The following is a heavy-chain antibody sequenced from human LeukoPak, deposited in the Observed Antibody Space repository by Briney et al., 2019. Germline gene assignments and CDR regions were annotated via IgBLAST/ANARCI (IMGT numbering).Heavy chain of an antibody. CDR2: INHSGST. J-gene: IGHJ4*02. Sequence: SETLSLTCAVYGGSFSGYYWSWIRQPPGKGLEWIGEINHSGSTNYNPSLKSRVTISVDTSKNQFSLKLSSVTAADTAVYYCARGAWFGDYRYWGQGTLVTVSS. CDR3: ARGAWFGDYRY. CDR1: GGSFSGYY. V-gene: IGHV4-34*01. D-gene: IGHD3-10*01.